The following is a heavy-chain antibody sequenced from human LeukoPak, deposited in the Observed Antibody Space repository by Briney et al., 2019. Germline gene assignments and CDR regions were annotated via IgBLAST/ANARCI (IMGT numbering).Heavy chain of an antibody. J-gene: IGHJ4*02. CDR3: AKNGRYYYDSSGYVPPDY. V-gene: IGHV3-30*18. Sequence: GGPLRLSCAASGFTFSSYGMHWVRQAPGKGLEWVAVISYDGSNKYYADSVKGRFTISRDNSKNTLYLQMNSLRAEDTAVYYCAKNGRYYYDSSGYVPPDYWGQGTLVTVSS. D-gene: IGHD3-22*01. CDR1: GFTFSSYG. CDR2: ISYDGSNK.